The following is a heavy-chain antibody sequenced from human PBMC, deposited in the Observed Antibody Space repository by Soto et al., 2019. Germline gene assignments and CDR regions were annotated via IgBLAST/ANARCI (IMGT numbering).Heavy chain of an antibody. CDR3: AIGATRELRYFDWLPTTSMAYYGMDV. D-gene: IGHD3-9*01. CDR1: GFTFSSYA. Sequence: QVQLVESGGGVVQPGRSLRLSCAASGFTFSSYAMHWVRQAPGKGLEWVAVISYDGSNKYYADSVKGRFTISRDNSKNTLYLQMNSLRAENTAVYYCAIGATRELRYFDWLPTTSMAYYGMDVWGQGTTVTVSS. CDR2: ISYDGSNK. J-gene: IGHJ6*02. V-gene: IGHV3-30-3*01.